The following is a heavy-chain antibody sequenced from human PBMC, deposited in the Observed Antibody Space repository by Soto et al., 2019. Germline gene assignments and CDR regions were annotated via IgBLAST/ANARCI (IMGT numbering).Heavy chain of an antibody. CDR1: GYSFTSHW. J-gene: IGHJ6*02. CDR3: ARQDYSNYRGGMDV. V-gene: IGHV5-51*01. CDR2: IYPSDSDI. D-gene: IGHD2-2*01. Sequence: GESLKISCKASGYSFTSHWIAWVRQMPGKGLEWMGIIYPSDSDIRYRPSFQGQVTISVDKSISTAYLQWSSLKASDTATYYCARQDYSNYRGGMDVWGQGTTVTVSS.